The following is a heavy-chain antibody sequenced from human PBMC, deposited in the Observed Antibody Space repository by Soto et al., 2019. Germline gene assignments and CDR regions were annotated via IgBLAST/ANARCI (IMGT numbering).Heavy chain of an antibody. Sequence: GGSLRLSCAASGFAFSSYWMHWVRQAPGKGLVWVSQINSDGTNTIYADSVKGRFTISRDNAESTLYLQMNNLRTEDTAVYYCVRATYYGSWRYRFLDYWGQGAPVTVSS. CDR3: VRATYYGSWRYRFLDY. CDR1: GFAFSSYW. J-gene: IGHJ4*02. CDR2: INSDGTNT. V-gene: IGHV3-74*01. D-gene: IGHD3-10*01.